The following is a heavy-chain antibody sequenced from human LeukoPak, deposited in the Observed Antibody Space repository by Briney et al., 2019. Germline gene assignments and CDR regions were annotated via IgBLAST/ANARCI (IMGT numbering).Heavy chain of an antibody. Sequence: SSVKVSCKASGGTFSSYAISWVRQAPGHGLEWMGGIIPIFGTANYAQKFQGRVTITADESTSTAYMELSSLRSEDTAVYYCARFGSGYYSFDYWGQGTLVTVSS. D-gene: IGHD3-22*01. CDR1: GGTFSSYA. J-gene: IGHJ4*02. V-gene: IGHV1-69*13. CDR2: IIPIFGTA. CDR3: ARFGSGYYSFDY.